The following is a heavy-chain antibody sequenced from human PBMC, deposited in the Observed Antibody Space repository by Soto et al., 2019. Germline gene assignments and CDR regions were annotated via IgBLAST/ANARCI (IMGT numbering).Heavy chain of an antibody. CDR1: GFTFSNYY. J-gene: IGHJ4*02. CDR2: IKQDGSEK. Sequence: GGSLRLSCAASGFTFSNYYMSWVRQAPGKGLEWVANIKQDGSEKNYVDSVKGRFIISRDNAKNSLYLQMNSLRAEDTAVYYCVRLPLYYGSGEYYNVPYYFDYWGQGTLVTVSS. V-gene: IGHV3-7*01. D-gene: IGHD3-10*01. CDR3: VRLPLYYGSGEYYNVPYYFDY.